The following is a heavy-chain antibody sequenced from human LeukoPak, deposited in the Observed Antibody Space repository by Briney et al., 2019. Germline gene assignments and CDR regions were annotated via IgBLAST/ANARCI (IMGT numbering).Heavy chain of an antibody. CDR1: GFTFTTYG. D-gene: IGHD1-26*01. V-gene: IGHV3-33*01. CDR3: ARDSQVGTFDS. J-gene: IGHJ4*02. Sequence: GGSLRLSCAASGFTFTTYGFHWVRQAPGKGLEWVAVIWFDGSKEYYADSVTGRLTISRDNSQNTLYLQMNSLRAEDTAVYYCARDSQVGTFDSWGQGTLVTVSS. CDR2: IWFDGSKE.